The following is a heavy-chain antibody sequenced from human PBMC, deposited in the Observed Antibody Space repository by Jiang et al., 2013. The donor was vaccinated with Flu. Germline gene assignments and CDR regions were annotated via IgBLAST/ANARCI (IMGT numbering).Heavy chain of an antibody. Sequence: GSGLVKPSQTLSLTCTVSGGSISSGSYYWSWIRQPAGKGLEWIGRIYTSGSTNYNPSLKSRVTISVDTSKNQFSLKLSSVTAADTAVYYCARDAGQLWLHGEFDYWGQGTLVTVSS. D-gene: IGHD5-18*01. V-gene: IGHV4-61*02. J-gene: IGHJ4*02. CDR3: ARDAGQLWLHGEFDY. CDR2: IYTSGST. CDR1: GGSISSGSYY.